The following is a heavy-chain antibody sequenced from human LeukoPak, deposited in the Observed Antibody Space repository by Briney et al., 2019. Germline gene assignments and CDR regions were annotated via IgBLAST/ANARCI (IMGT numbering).Heavy chain of an antibody. V-gene: IGHV4-59*01. CDR3: ARGYDFWSGYTPLDY. D-gene: IGHD3-3*01. CDR1: GGSIRSYY. J-gene: IGHJ4*02. Sequence: PSETLPLTCTVSGGSIRSYYWSWIRQPPGKGLEWIGYIYYSGSTNYNPSLKSRVTISVDTSKNQFSLKLSSVTAADTAVYYCARGYDFWSGYTPLDYWGQGTLVTVSS. CDR2: IYYSGST.